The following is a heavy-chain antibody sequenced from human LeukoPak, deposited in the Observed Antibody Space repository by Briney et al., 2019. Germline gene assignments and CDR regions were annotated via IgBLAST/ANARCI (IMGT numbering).Heavy chain of an antibody. V-gene: IGHV1-2*02. J-gene: IGHJ4*02. Sequence: ASVKVSCKASGYTFTGYYMHWVRQAPGQGLEWMGWINPNSGGTNYAQKFQGRVTMTRDTSTSTAYMELSRLRSDDTAVYYCARSNYYDSSGSIDYWGQGTLVTVSS. CDR2: INPNSGGT. CDR1: GYTFTGYY. CDR3: ARSNYYDSSGSIDY. D-gene: IGHD3-22*01.